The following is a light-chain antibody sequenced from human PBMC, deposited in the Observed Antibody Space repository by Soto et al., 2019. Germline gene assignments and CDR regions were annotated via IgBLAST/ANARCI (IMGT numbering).Light chain of an antibody. Sequence: DILMTQSPATVSVSPGERATLSCRASQSIDNNLAWYHQRPGQGPRLLIYGASTRAPGVPARFSGSGSGTEFTLTISSLQSEDFAIYYCQQYHNWPPITFGQGTRLEIE. CDR3: QQYHNWPPIT. V-gene: IGKV3-15*01. J-gene: IGKJ5*01. CDR2: GAS. CDR1: QSIDNN.